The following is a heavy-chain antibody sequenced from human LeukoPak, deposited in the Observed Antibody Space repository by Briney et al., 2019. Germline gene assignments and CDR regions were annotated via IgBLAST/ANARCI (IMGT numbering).Heavy chain of an antibody. D-gene: IGHD5-12*01. CDR2: ISAYNGNT. Sequence: EASVKVSCKASGYTFTSYGISWVRQAPGQGLEWMGWISAYNGNTNYAQKFQGRVTITADKSTSTAYMELSSLRSEDTAVYYCAGGYSGYVVTFDYWGQGTLVTVSS. V-gene: IGHV1-18*01. J-gene: IGHJ4*02. CDR3: AGGYSGYVVTFDY. CDR1: GYTFTSYG.